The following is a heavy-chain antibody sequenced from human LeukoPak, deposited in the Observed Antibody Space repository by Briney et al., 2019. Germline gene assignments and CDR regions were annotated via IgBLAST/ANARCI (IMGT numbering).Heavy chain of an antibody. J-gene: IGHJ4*02. V-gene: IGHV4-34*01. D-gene: IGHD3-3*01. CDR2: INHVGIT. CDR1: GESFNGYY. CDR3: ARKGLRLLVWLSEYFFDY. Sequence: ASETLSLTCAVYGESFNGYYWSWIRQSPQKGLEWIGHINHVGITNYNPSLKSRLSILFDKSKNQFTLKLKSVTAADTAVYYCARKGLRLLVWLSEYFFDYWGQGTLVTVSS.